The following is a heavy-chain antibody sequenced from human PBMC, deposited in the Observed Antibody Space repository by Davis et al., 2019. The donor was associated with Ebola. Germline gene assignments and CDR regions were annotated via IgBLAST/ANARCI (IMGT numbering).Heavy chain of an antibody. Sequence: GGSLRLSCAASGLRFSDYVMNWVRQAPGKGLEYVSGISRDGRNTYYAKSVKGRFSISRDNSKNTLYLQMNSLRAEDTAVYYCARRAWFDPWGQGTLVTVSS. CDR2: ISRDGRNT. V-gene: IGHV3-64*01. J-gene: IGHJ5*02. CDR3: ARRAWFDP. CDR1: GLRFSDYV.